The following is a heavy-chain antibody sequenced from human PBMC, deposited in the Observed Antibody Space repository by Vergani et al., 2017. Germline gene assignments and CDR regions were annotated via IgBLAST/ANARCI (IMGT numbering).Heavy chain of an antibody. CDR2: IYVSGIT. CDR1: GASINNDFYY. V-gene: IGHV4-61*02. Sequence: QVQLQESGPGLVKPSQTLSLTCTVSGASINNDFYYWHWIRQPAGKGLEWIGRIYVSGITDYNSSLQSRVSMSVDTSKNQFSLTLTSVTAADTAVYYCASENKQLRPSAFDLWGQGTMVTVSS. D-gene: IGHD4-23*01. J-gene: IGHJ3*01. CDR3: ASENKQLRPSAFDL.